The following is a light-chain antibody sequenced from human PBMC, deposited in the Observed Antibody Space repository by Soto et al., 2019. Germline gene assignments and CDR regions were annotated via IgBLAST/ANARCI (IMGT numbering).Light chain of an antibody. V-gene: IGKV3-11*01. J-gene: IGKJ4*01. CDR3: QQHSNWPPLT. CDR2: DAS. CDR1: QCVSGNY. Sequence: DIVLTQSPGTLSLSPGERVTLSSRASQCVSGNYLAWYQQKPGQAPRLLMYDASNRATGIPARFSGSGSGTDFTLTVSSLEPEDFAVYYCQQHSNWPPLTFGGGTKVDIK.